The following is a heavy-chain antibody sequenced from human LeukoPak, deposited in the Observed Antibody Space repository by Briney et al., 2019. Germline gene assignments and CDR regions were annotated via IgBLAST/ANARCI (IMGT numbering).Heavy chain of an antibody. Sequence: GGSLRLSCAASGFTFSSYSMNWVRQAPGKGLEWVSSISSSSSNIYYADSVKGRFTISRDNAKNSLYLQMNSLRAEDTAVYYCARGAEVVPATTNWFDPWGQGTLVTVSS. CDR3: ARGAEVVPATTNWFDP. CDR2: ISSSSSNI. D-gene: IGHD2-2*01. J-gene: IGHJ5*02. V-gene: IGHV3-21*01. CDR1: GFTFSSYS.